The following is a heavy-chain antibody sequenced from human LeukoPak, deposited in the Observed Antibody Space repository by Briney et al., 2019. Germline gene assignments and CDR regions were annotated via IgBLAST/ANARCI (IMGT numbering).Heavy chain of an antibody. CDR2: ISGSGGST. D-gene: IGHD3-22*01. CDR1: GFTFSSYA. Sequence: GGSLRLSCAASGFTFSSYAMSWVRQAPGKGLEWVSAISGSGGSTYYADSVKGRFTISRDNSKNTLYLQMNSLRAEDTAVYYCAKAPDSSGYPQRYFDYWGQGTLVTVPS. CDR3: AKAPDSSGYPQRYFDY. J-gene: IGHJ4*02. V-gene: IGHV3-23*01.